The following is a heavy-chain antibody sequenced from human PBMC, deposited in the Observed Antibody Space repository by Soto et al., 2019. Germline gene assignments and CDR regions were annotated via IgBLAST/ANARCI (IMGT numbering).Heavy chain of an antibody. CDR2: VSPSGNT. J-gene: IGHJ4*02. Sequence: PSESLSLTCTVSAGSFTGHFWSWVRQPPGKGLEWIGEVSPSGNTNYYPSLRSRVTLSVDSPKNQISLALTSMTAADTAEYYCARAKFESTGWHQFDIWGQGTLVTVS. V-gene: IGHV4-34*01. CDR3: ARAKFESTGWHQFDI. CDR1: AGSFTGHF. D-gene: IGHD7-27*01.